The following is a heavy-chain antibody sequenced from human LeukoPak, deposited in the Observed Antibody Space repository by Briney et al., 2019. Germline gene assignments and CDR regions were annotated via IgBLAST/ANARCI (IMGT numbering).Heavy chain of an antibody. CDR2: IIPIFGTA. V-gene: IGHV1-69*13. D-gene: IGHD6-13*01. CDR3: ARVESPGATRSHSSSWYYYYYGMDV. J-gene: IGHJ6*02. Sequence: SVKVSCKASGGTFSSYAISWVQQAPGQGLEWMGGIIPIFGTANYAQKFQGRVTITADESTSTAYMELSSLRSEDTAVYYCARVESPGATRSHSSSWYYYYYGMDVWGQGTTVTVSS. CDR1: GGTFSSYA.